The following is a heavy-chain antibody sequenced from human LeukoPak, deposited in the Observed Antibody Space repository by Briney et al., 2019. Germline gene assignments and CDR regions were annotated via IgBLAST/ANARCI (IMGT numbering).Heavy chain of an antibody. J-gene: IGHJ4*02. CDR1: GFTFSSNY. D-gene: IGHD3-22*01. Sequence: GGSLRLSCAASGFTFSSNYMSWVRQAPGKGLEWVSVIYSGGGTYYADSVKGRFTISRDNAKNSLYLQMNSLRGEDTAVYYCARNYSSGPWYWGQGTLVTVSS. CDR3: ARNYSSGPWY. V-gene: IGHV3-53*01. CDR2: IYSGGGT.